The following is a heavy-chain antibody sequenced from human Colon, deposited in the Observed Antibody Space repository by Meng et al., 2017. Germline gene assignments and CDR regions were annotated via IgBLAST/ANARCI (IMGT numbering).Heavy chain of an antibody. V-gene: IGHV1-8*01. CDR3: ARGRSVGLLWFGDADSQNCCDP. Sequence: ASVKVSCKASGYTFTSYDINWVRQAPGQGLEWMGWMNPNSGNTGYAQKFQDRVTMTRNTTISTAYMELSSLRSEDTAVYYCARGRSVGLLWFGDADSQNCCDPWGQGTLVTVSS. CDR2: MNPNSGNT. CDR1: GYTFTSYD. J-gene: IGHJ5*02. D-gene: IGHD3-10*01.